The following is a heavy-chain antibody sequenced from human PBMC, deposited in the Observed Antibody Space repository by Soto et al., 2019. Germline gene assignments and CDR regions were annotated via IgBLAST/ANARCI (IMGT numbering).Heavy chain of an antibody. D-gene: IGHD2-21*02. J-gene: IGHJ6*02. CDR3: AREDDGGDRDYYGLDV. V-gene: IGHV4-30-4*01. CDR2: IHYSGSI. CDR1: GGSISTDHYH. Sequence: SETLFLTCTVSGGSISTDHYHWTWIRQTPGKGLEWIGYIHYSGSIHFNPSLQSRVSMSVDTSKNLFSLKLSSVTAADTAVYFCAREDDGGDRDYYGLDVWGQGTTVTVSS.